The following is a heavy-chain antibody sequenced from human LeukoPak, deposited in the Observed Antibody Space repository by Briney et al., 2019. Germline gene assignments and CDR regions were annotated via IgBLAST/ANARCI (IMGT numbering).Heavy chain of an antibody. CDR1: GDSISSGSYY. CDR3: AREFYISWFDP. V-gene: IGHV4-61*02. Sequence: PSETLSLTCTVSGDSISSGSYYWCWIRQPAGKGLEWIGRIYTSGSTNYNPSLKSRVTISVDTSKNQFSLKLSSVTAADTAVYYCAREFYISWFDPWGQGTLVTVSS. D-gene: IGHD2/OR15-2a*01. CDR2: IYTSGST. J-gene: IGHJ5*02.